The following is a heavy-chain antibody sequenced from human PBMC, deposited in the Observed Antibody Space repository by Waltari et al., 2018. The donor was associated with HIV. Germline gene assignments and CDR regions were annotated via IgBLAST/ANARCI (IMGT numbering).Heavy chain of an antibody. CDR1: GFTFSSYA. J-gene: IGHJ4*02. Sequence: EVQLLESGGGLVQPGGSLRLSCAASGFTFSSYAMSWVRQAPGKWLAWVSASRGSGGSTYYADSVKGRFTISIDNSKNTLYLQMNSLRAEDTAVYYCAKVEYSSSSGENWGQGTLVTVSS. V-gene: IGHV3-23*01. D-gene: IGHD6-6*01. CDR2: SRGSGGST. CDR3: AKVEYSSSSGEN.